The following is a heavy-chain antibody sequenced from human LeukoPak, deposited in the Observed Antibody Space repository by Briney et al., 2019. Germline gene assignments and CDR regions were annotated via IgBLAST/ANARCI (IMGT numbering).Heavy chain of an antibody. V-gene: IGHV3-30-3*01. J-gene: IGHJ4*02. Sequence: GGSLRLSCAASGFTFSSYAMHWVRQAPGKGLEWVAVISSDGSNNYYADSVKGRFTISRDNAKNSLYLQMNSLRAEDTAVYYCARDGPAGTGTNWGQGTLVTVSS. D-gene: IGHD6-13*01. CDR3: ARDGPAGTGTN. CDR2: ISSDGSNN. CDR1: GFTFSSYA.